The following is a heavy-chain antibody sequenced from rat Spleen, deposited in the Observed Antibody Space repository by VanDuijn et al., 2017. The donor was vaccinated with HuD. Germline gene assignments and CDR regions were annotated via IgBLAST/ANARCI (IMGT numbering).Heavy chain of an antibody. CDR1: GYPLTSSYR. CDR2: IKGEGST. J-gene: IGHJ4*01. V-gene: IGHV3-3*01. D-gene: IGHD1-12*02. Sequence: EVQLQESGPGLVKPSQSLSLTCSVTGYPLTSSYRRNWMRKFPGNKLEWIGYIKGEGSTNYNPSLKSRISITRDTSKNQVFLQVNSVTTEDTATYYCARWDYYDGTYGVMDAWGQGASVTVSS. CDR3: ARWDYYDGTYGVMDA.